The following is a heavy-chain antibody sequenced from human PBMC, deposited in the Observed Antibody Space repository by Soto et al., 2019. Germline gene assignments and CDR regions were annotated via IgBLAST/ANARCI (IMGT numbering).Heavy chain of an antibody. CDR3: ARDTYSGYDFGL. Sequence: SDTLSLTCSVSGASVAGGSYYWSWVRQPPGKGLEWIGYIPSRGRPFYNPSLTSRGTISADTSKNQLSLQLTSVTAADTAVYYCARDTYSGYDFGLWGQGTLVTVSS. CDR1: GASVAGGSYY. D-gene: IGHD5-12*01. V-gene: IGHV4-30-4*02. CDR2: IPSRGRP. J-gene: IGHJ5*02.